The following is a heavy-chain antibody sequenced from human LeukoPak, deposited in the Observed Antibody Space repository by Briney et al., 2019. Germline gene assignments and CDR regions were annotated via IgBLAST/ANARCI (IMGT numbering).Heavy chain of an antibody. CDR3: ARGSLGLNSYLDW. J-gene: IGHJ4*02. CDR2: INHGGST. V-gene: IGHV4-34*01. CDR1: GGSFRGYY. D-gene: IGHD1/OR15-1a*01. Sequence: SETLSLTCAVYGGSFRGYYWSGIRQPPGMGLEWIGGINHGGSTNYNPSIKSRLTISVDRSKNQFSLKVRSVTAADTAMYYCARGSLGLNSYLDWWGQGSLVTVSA.